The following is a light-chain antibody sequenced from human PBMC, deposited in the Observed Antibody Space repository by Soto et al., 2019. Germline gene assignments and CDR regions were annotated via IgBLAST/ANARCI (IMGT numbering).Light chain of an antibody. J-gene: IGKJ1*01. Sequence: EIVLTQSPGTLSLSPGERATLSCRASQSVSSSYLAWYQQKPGQAPRLLIYGASSRATGIPDRFSGSGSGTDFTLIISSLEPEDFAVYYCQQYGGSPRTFGQGTKVDIK. CDR1: QSVSSSY. CDR3: QQYGGSPRT. CDR2: GAS. V-gene: IGKV3-20*01.